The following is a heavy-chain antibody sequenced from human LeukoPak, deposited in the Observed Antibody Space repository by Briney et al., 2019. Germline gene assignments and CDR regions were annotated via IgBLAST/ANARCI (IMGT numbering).Heavy chain of an antibody. D-gene: IGHD3-22*01. V-gene: IGHV3-23*01. Sequence: GGSLRLSCAASGFTFSSYAMSWVRQAPGKGLEWVSAISGSGGSTYYADSVKGRFTISRDNSKNTLYLKMNSLRAEDTAVYYCAKDRPGYYYDSSGYYPDFDYWGQGTLVTVSS. CDR3: AKDRPGYYYDSSGYYPDFDY. J-gene: IGHJ4*02. CDR2: ISGSGGST. CDR1: GFTFSSYA.